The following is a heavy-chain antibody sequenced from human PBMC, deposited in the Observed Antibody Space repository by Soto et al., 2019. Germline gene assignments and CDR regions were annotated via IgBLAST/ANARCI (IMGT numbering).Heavy chain of an antibody. Sequence: PGGSLRLSCAASGFTVSSNYMSWVRQAPGKGLEWVSVIYSGGSTYYADSVKGRFTISRDNSKNTLYLQMNSLRAEDTAVYYCARVGYYDSSGPFDYWGQGTLVTVSS. D-gene: IGHD3-22*01. CDR2: IYSGGST. CDR3: ARVGYYDSSGPFDY. CDR1: GFTVSSNY. V-gene: IGHV3-53*01. J-gene: IGHJ4*02.